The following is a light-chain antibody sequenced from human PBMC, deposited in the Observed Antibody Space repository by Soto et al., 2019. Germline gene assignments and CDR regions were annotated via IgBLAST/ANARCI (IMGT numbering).Light chain of an antibody. CDR3: QEYSSY. V-gene: IGKV1-5*03. J-gene: IGKJ1*01. CDR1: QTISTW. Sequence: DIQMTQSPSTLSASVGARVTITCRARQTISTWLAWYQVKPGKAPKLLIYQASYLKSGVPSRFSGSGSGTEFTLTISSLQPDDSATYYCQEYSSYFGQGTRVEV. CDR2: QAS.